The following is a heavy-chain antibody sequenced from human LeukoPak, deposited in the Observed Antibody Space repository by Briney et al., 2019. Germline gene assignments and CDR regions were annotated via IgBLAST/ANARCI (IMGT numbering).Heavy chain of an antibody. CDR1: GFTFSSYG. CDR2: ISYDGSNK. CDR3: AKEWGALRYFDWLLDY. J-gene: IGHJ4*02. Sequence: GSLRLSCAASGFTFSSYGMHWVRQAPGKGLEWVAVISYDGSNKYYADSVKGRFTISRGNSKNTLYLQMNSLRAEDTAVYYCAKEWGALRYFDWLLDYWGQGTLVTVSS. V-gene: IGHV3-30*18. D-gene: IGHD3-9*01.